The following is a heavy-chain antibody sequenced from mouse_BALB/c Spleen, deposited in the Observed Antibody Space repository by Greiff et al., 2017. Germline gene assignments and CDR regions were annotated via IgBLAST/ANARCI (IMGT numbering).Heavy chain of an antibody. V-gene: IGHV1-9*01. CDR1: GYTFSSYW. CDR3: AAPYDYAGGYFDY. Sequence: QVQLKQSGAELMKPGASVKISCKATGYTFSSYWIEWVKQRPGHGLEWIGEILPGSGSTNYNEKFKGKATFTADTSSNTAYMQLSSLTSEDSAVYYCAAPYDYAGGYFDYWGQGTTLTVSS. J-gene: IGHJ2*01. D-gene: IGHD2-4*01. CDR2: ILPGSGST.